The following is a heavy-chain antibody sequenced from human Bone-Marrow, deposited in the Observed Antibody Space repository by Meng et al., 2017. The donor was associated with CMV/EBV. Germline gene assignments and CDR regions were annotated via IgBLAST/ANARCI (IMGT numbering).Heavy chain of an antibody. CDR1: GYTFSIYG. J-gene: IGHJ6*02. D-gene: IGHD3-3*01. CDR2: IIPIFGTA. Sequence: SVKVSCKTFGYTFSIYGISWVRQAPGQGLEWMGGIIPIFGTANYAQKFQGRVTITTDESTSTAYMELSSLRSEDTAVYYCARGFSLEWLPIRMGYYYYGMDVWGQGTTVTVSS. CDR3: ARGFSLEWLPIRMGYYYYGMDV. V-gene: IGHV1-69*05.